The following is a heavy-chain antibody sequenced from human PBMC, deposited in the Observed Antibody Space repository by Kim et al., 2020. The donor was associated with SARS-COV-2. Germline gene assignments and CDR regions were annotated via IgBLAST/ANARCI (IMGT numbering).Heavy chain of an antibody. V-gene: IGHV3-21*06. CDR1: GFTFSRNN. Sequence: GGSLRLSCAASGFTFSRNNMNWVRQAPGKGLEWVSSISNSSTYIYYADSVKGRFTISRDNAKNSLYLQMNSLRPEDTAVYYCVREPVRPLQWDYYYYGM. CDR3: VREPVRPLQWDYYYYGM. D-gene: IGHD1-26*01. J-gene: IGHJ6*01. CDR2: ISNSSTYI.